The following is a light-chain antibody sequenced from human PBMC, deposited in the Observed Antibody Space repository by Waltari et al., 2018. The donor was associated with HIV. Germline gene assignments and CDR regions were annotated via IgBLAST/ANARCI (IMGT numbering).Light chain of an antibody. CDR3: QQYYHLPRT. CDR1: QDISNS. J-gene: IGKJ2*01. CDR2: LAY. V-gene: IGKV1-NL1*01. Sequence: DIQMTQSPSSLSASVGAKVTITCGASQDISNSLAWYQQQPGRAPVLLVYLAYNLQNGVPSRFSARGSGTNFTLTLSSLQPEDLATYYCQQYYHLPRTFGQGTKLQI.